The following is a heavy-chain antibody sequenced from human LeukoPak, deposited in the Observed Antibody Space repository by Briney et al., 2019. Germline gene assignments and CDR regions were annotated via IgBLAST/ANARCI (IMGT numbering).Heavy chain of an antibody. Sequence: SVKVSCTASGGTFSSYAISWVRQAPGQGLEWMGGIIPIFGTANYAQKFQGRVTITADESTSTAYMELSSLRSEDTAVYYCARDRCSGGSCYSGLAYWGQGTLVTVSS. J-gene: IGHJ4*02. V-gene: IGHV1-69*13. D-gene: IGHD2-15*01. CDR2: IIPIFGTA. CDR3: ARDRCSGGSCYSGLAY. CDR1: GGTFSSYA.